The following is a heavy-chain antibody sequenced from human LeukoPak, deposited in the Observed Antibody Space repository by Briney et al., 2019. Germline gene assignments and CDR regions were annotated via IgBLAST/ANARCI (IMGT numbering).Heavy chain of an antibody. CDR1: GFTVSSSY. V-gene: IGHV3-30*18. D-gene: IGHD1-26*01. Sequence: GGSLRLSCAASGFTVSSSYMSWVRQAPGKGLQWVAMISYHGTNQHYADSVRGRFTISRDNSKNTLYLQMDSLRAEDTAVYYCAKDLSGTYMVDYWGQGTLVTVSS. J-gene: IGHJ4*02. CDR3: AKDLSGTYMVDY. CDR2: ISYHGTNQ.